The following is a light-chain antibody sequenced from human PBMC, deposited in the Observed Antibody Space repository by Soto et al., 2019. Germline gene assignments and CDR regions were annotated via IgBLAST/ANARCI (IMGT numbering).Light chain of an antibody. Sequence: QSVLTQPASVPGSPGQSITISCTGTSSDVGSYNLVSWYQHIPGKAPKLIIYEGRKRPSGVSNRFSGSKSGNTASLTISGLQAEDEADYYCCSYAGSSTFAVFGTGTKVTVL. CDR1: SSDVGSYNL. CDR2: EGR. J-gene: IGLJ1*01. CDR3: CSYAGSSTFAV. V-gene: IGLV2-23*03.